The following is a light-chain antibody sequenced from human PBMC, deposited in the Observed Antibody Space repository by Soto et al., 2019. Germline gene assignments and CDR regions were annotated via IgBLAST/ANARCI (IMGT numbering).Light chain of an antibody. CDR3: QQYNTRPIT. Sequence: DIVMTQSPSTQSVSPGESVILYCRARRSLGTTLAWYQQKPGQAPRLLIYGASDRATSVPARFSGSGSGTEFTLAISSLQSEDFAVYYCQQYNTRPITIGQGTRLQMK. J-gene: IGKJ5*01. CDR2: GAS. V-gene: IGKV3-15*01. CDR1: RSLGTT.